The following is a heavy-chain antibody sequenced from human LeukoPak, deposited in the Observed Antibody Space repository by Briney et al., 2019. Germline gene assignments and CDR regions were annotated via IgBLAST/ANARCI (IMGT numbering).Heavy chain of an antibody. J-gene: IGHJ6*02. CDR3: ARDGGIAAATYGMDV. CDR1: GFAFSSYA. Sequence: PGGSLRLSCAASGFAFSSYAMHWVRQAPGKGLEWVAVISYDGTKEYYADSVKGRFSISRDNSKNTLYLQMNSLRAEDTAVYYCARDGGIAAATYGMDVWGQGTTVTVSS. D-gene: IGHD6-13*01. CDR2: ISYDGTKE. V-gene: IGHV3-30*03.